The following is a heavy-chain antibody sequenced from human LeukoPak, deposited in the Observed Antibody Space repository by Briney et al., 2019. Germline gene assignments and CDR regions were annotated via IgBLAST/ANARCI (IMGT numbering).Heavy chain of an antibody. J-gene: IGHJ4*02. Sequence: ASVKVSCKTSGYTFTTYGVSWVRQAPGQGLEWMGWVSGYTANTNYAERFQGRVTMTTDTSTSTVYLELTSLRSDDTAVYYCARGEVSASLYYFDFWGQGTPVTVS. CDR3: ARGEVSASLYYFDF. CDR1: GYTFTTYG. D-gene: IGHD2-2*01. V-gene: IGHV1-18*01. CDR2: VSGYTANT.